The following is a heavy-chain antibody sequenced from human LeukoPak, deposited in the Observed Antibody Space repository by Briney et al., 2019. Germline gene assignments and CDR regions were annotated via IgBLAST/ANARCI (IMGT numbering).Heavy chain of an antibody. J-gene: IGHJ3*02. CDR1: GYTFTSYY. D-gene: IGHD1-26*01. CDR2: INPSGGDT. CDR3: AREVGNAAAFDI. V-gene: IGHV1-46*01. Sequence: RASVTVSFKASGYTFTSYYMNWVRQAPGQGLEWMGIINPSGGDTSYTQKFQGRVTMTRDTSTSTVYVELSSLRSEDTAVYYCAREVGNAAAFDIWGQGTMVTVSS.